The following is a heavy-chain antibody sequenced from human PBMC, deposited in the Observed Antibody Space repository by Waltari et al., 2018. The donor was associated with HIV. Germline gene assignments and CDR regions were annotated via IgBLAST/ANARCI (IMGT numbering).Heavy chain of an antibody. Sequence: QLQLQESGPGLVKPSETLSLTCSVSGGSISSSNYYWGWIRQPPGEGLEWIGTIYHSGGTYYPPSLKSRVTMSVDTSKNQFSLKLNSVTAADAAVYYCARQPIPGIAVAGTYYYYGMDVWGQGTTVTVS. J-gene: IGHJ6*02. CDR3: ARQPIPGIAVAGTYYYYGMDV. CDR1: GGSISSSNYY. CDR2: IYHSGGT. V-gene: IGHV4-39*01. D-gene: IGHD6-19*01.